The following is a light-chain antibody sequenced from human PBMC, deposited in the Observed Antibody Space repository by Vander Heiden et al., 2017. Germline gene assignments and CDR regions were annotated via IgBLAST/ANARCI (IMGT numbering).Light chain of an antibody. Sequence: IEMTQSPSALSATIGDRVTITCRASQDIRNDLGWYQQKTGKAPKRLIYSASNLQSGVPSRFSGSGSGTEFTLTISSLQPEDCATYYCLQHNLYPLTFGQGTKVEIK. CDR3: LQHNLYPLT. CDR2: SAS. CDR1: QDIRND. J-gene: IGKJ1*01. V-gene: IGKV1-17*01.